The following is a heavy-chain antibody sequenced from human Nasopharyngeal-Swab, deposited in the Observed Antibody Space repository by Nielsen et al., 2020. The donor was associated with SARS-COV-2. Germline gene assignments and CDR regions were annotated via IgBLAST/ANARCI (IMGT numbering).Heavy chain of an antibody. V-gene: IGHV3-48*02. J-gene: IGHJ6*02. Sequence: GGSLRLSCAASGFTFSSYSMYWVRQAPGKGLEWVSYISSSSSTIYYADSVKGRFTISRDNAKNSLYLQMNSLRDEDTAVYYCARDLSIGRYFDLYGMDVWGQGTTVTVSS. D-gene: IGHD3-9*01. CDR2: ISSSSSTI. CDR1: GFTFSSYS. CDR3: ARDLSIGRYFDLYGMDV.